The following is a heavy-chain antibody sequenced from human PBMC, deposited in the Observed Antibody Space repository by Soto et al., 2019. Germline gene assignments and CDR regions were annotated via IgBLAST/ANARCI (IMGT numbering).Heavy chain of an antibody. CDR2: IYYSGST. CDR3: ARDQRIAAAGTPGHDYYYGMDV. Sequence: QVQLQESGPGLVKPSETLSLTCTVSGGSISSYYWSWIRQPPGKGLEWIGYIYYSGSTNYNPSLKSRVTISVDTSKNQFSLKLSSVTAADTAVYYCARDQRIAAAGTPGHDYYYGMDVWGQGTTVTVSS. J-gene: IGHJ6*02. D-gene: IGHD6-13*01. V-gene: IGHV4-59*01. CDR1: GGSISSYY.